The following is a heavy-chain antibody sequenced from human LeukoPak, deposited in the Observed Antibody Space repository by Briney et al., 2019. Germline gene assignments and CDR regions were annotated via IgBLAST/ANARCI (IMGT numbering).Heavy chain of an antibody. Sequence: SGGSLRLSCAASGFTFDEYTMHWVRHAPGKGLEWVSLITWDSGTTYYKDSVKGRFTISRDNSKNSLYLQMNSLRTEDTALYYCAKGYSSGWYPFDYWGQGTLVTVSS. D-gene: IGHD6-19*01. J-gene: IGHJ4*02. CDR2: ITWDSGTT. CDR1: GFTFDEYT. V-gene: IGHV3-43*01. CDR3: AKGYSSGWYPFDY.